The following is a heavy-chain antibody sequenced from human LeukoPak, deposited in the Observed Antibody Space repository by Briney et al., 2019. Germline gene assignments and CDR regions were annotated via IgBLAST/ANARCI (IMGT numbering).Heavy chain of an antibody. Sequence: PSETLSLTCTVSGGSISGSSYYWGWIRQPPGKGLEGIGSIYYSGSTYYNPSLKSRVTISVDTSKNQFSLKLSSVTAADTAVYYCARLWLGNYFDYWGQGTLVTVSS. CDR1: GGSISGSSYY. V-gene: IGHV4-39*01. CDR2: IYYSGST. D-gene: IGHD3-10*01. J-gene: IGHJ4*02. CDR3: ARLWLGNYFDY.